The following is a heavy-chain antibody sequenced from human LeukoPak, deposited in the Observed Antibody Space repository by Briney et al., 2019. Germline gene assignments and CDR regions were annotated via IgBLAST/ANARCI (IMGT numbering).Heavy chain of an antibody. Sequence: ASVKFSCKASGYTFTSYGISWVRQAPGQGLEWMGWISAYNGNTNYAQKLQGRVTMTTDTSTSTAYMELRSLRSDDTAVYYCARVNVSGPYYYYYGMDVWGQGTTVTVSS. CDR2: ISAYNGNT. D-gene: IGHD6-19*01. V-gene: IGHV1-18*01. CDR1: GYTFTSYG. CDR3: ARVNVSGPYYYYYGMDV. J-gene: IGHJ6*02.